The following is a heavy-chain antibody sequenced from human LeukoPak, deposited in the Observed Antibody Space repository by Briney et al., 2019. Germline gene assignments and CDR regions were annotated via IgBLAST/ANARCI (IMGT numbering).Heavy chain of an antibody. CDR1: EFTLSSYG. Sequence: GGSLRLSCAASEFTLSSYGMNWVRQGPGKGLEWVSYISSSGRTTYYADSVKGRFTISRDNAKNSLFLQMNSLRGEDTAVYYCARETITRLDYWGQGTLVTVSS. V-gene: IGHV3-48*03. CDR3: ARETITRLDY. D-gene: IGHD1-20*01. J-gene: IGHJ4*02. CDR2: ISSSGRTT.